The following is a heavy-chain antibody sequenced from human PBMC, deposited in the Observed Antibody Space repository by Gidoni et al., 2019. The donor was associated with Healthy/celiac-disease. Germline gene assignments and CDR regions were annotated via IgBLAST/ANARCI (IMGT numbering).Heavy chain of an antibody. Sequence: QVQLVQSGAEVKKPGASVKVSCKASGYTFTGYYLHWVRQAPGQGLEWMGWINPNGGGTNYAQKFQGWVTMTRDTSISTAYMELSRLRSDDTAVYYCARTFYDFWSGYSVGYYFDYWGQGTLVTVSS. V-gene: IGHV1-2*04. CDR3: ARTFYDFWSGYSVGYYFDY. CDR2: INPNGGGT. CDR1: GYTFTGYY. D-gene: IGHD3-3*01. J-gene: IGHJ4*02.